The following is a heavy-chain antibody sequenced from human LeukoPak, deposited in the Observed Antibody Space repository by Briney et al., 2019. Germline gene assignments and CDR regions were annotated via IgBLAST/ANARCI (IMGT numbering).Heavy chain of an antibody. CDR1: GYTFTGYY. V-gene: IGHV1-2*02. D-gene: IGHD3-10*01. Sequence: ASVKVSCKASGYTFTGYYMHWVRQAPGQGLEWMGWINPNSGGTNYAQKFQGRVTMTRDTSISTAYMELSRLRSDDTAVYYCARSSGSGTALMKYGYFQHWGQGTLVTVSS. CDR3: ARSSGSGTALMKYGYFQH. CDR2: INPNSGGT. J-gene: IGHJ1*01.